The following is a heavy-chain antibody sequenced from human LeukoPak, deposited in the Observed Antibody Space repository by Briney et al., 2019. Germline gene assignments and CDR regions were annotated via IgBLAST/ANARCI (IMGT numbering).Heavy chain of an antibody. CDR1: GYTFTDYY. CDR2: INPNIGGT. V-gene: IGHV1-2*02. CDR3: ARRGGSSSWSFDY. Sequence: GASVKVSCNASGYTFTDYYMHWVRQAPGQGLEWMGWINPNIGGTNYAQKFQGRVTMTRDTSISTAYMELSRLRSDDTAVYYCARRGGSSSWSFDYWGQGTLVTVSS. J-gene: IGHJ4*02. D-gene: IGHD6-13*01.